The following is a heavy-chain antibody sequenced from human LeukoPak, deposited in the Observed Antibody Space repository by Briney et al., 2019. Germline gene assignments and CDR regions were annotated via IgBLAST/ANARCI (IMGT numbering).Heavy chain of an antibody. Sequence: PGGSLRLPCAASGFTFSSYGMHWVREAPGKGLEWVALIRYDGSNKYYADSVKGRFIISRDNSKNTLYLQMNSLRVEDTAVYYCAKIAQAEWYQLLSTFFDYWGQGTPVTVSS. V-gene: IGHV3-30*02. D-gene: IGHD2-2*01. CDR1: GFTFSSYG. CDR3: AKIAQAEWYQLLSTFFDY. J-gene: IGHJ4*02. CDR2: IRYDGSNK.